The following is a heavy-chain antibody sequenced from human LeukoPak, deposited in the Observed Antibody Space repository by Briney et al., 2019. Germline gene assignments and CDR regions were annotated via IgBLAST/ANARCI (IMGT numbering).Heavy chain of an antibody. CDR2: IKQGGSDK. D-gene: IGHD4-17*01. Sequence: GGSLRLSCAASGFTFSSYWMNWVRQAPGKGLEWVANIKQGGSDKYYVDSVKGRFTISRDNAKNSLYLQMNSLRAEDAAVYYCARAYGDSIHFDSWGQGTLVTVSS. J-gene: IGHJ4*02. V-gene: IGHV3-7*04. CDR1: GFTFSSYW. CDR3: ARAYGDSIHFDS.